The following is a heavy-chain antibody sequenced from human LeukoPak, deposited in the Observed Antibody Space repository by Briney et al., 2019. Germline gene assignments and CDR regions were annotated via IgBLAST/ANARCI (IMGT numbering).Heavy chain of an antibody. V-gene: IGHV3-30*02. CDR2: IRYDGSNT. D-gene: IGHD6-13*01. J-gene: IGHJ4*02. CDR3: AKAGGSSWAVLDY. Sequence: GGSLRLSCAASGFTFSSNGMHWVRQAPGKGLEWVAFIRYDGSNTYYTDSVKGRLTITRDTSKNTLYLQMNSLRPEDTAVYYCAKAGGSSWAVLDYWGQGTLVTVSS. CDR1: GFTFSSNG.